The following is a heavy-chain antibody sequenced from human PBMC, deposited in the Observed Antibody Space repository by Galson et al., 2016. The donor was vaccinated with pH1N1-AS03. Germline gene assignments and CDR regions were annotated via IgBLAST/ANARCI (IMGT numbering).Heavy chain of an antibody. J-gene: IGHJ4*02. CDR2: ITGVGVT. CDR3: TRDGTDTYFDFDF. V-gene: IGHV3-48*03. CDR1: GFAFRSHS. Sequence: SLRLSCAASGFAFRSHSMNWVRQAPGKGLEWISYITGVGVTMYGDSVRGRFVLSRDNAKNSVSLQMNSLRAEDTAIYYCTRDGTDTYFDFDFWGQGTLVPVSS. D-gene: IGHD2/OR15-2a*01.